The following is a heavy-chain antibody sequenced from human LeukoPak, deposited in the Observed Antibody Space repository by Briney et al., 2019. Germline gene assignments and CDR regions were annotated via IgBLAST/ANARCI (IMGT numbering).Heavy chain of an antibody. V-gene: IGHV1-2*02. CDR1: GYTFTGYY. Sequence: ASVTVSCKASGYTFTGYYMHWVRQAPGQGLEWMGWINPNSGGTNYAQKFQGRVTMTRDTSISTAYMELSRLRSDVTAVYYCARTRKGSYYNWFDPWGQGTLVTVSS. CDR2: INPNSGGT. J-gene: IGHJ5*02. D-gene: IGHD3-10*01. CDR3: ARTRKGSYYNWFDP.